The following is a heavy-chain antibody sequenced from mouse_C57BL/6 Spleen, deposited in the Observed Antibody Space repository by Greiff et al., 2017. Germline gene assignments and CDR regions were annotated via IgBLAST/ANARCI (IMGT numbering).Heavy chain of an antibody. CDR2: IDPEDGET. CDR1: GFNINDYY. Sequence: EVQLQQSGAELVKPGASVKLSCTASGFNINDYYMHWVKQRTEKGLEWIGRIDPEDGETKYAPNFQGTATLTADTSSNTAYLQLSSLTSEDTAVYCCARGGCLDDWGQGTTLTVSS. J-gene: IGHJ2*01. V-gene: IGHV14-2*01. D-gene: IGHD3-2*02. CDR3: ARGGCLDD.